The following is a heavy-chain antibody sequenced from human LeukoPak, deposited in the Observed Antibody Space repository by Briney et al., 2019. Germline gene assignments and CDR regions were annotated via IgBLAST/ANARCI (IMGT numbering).Heavy chain of an antibody. V-gene: IGHV4-34*01. CDR3: ARHNYYYYSYMDV. CDR2: INHSGST. CDR1: GGSFSGYY. Sequence: SETLSLTCAVYGGSFSGYYWSWIRQPPGKGLEWIGGINHSGSTNYNPSLKSRVSISVDTSKNHFSLKLSTVTAADTAVYYCARHNYYYYSYMDVGGKGTTVTVSS. J-gene: IGHJ6*03.